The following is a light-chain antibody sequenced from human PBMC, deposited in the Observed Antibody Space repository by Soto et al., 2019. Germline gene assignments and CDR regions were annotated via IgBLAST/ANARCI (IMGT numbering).Light chain of an antibody. V-gene: IGKV3-11*01. Sequence: EIVLTQSPATLSLSPRERATLSCRASQRVSSYLAWYQQKPGQAPRRLIYDASNRATGIPARFSGSGSGTAFTLTISSLEPEEFAVYYCQQRSNCPAFGQGTKLEIK. J-gene: IGKJ2*01. CDR1: QRVSSY. CDR2: DAS. CDR3: QQRSNCPA.